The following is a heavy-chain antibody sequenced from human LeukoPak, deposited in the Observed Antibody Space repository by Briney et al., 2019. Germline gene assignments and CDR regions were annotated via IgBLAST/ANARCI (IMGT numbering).Heavy chain of an antibody. J-gene: IGHJ6*02. CDR3: ARAPLYSGGSGWSIYYFYAMDV. CDR1: GGSICSSY. D-gene: IGHD6-19*01. CDR2: IDNSGST. Sequence: WQTLSLTCTVSGGSICSSYWSWVRQPPGKGLEWIGYIDNSGSTNYNPSLKSRVTISLDTPKSQFSLKLSSVTAADTAVYYCARAPLYSGGSGWSIYYFYAMDVWGQGTTVTVSS. V-gene: IGHV4-59*01.